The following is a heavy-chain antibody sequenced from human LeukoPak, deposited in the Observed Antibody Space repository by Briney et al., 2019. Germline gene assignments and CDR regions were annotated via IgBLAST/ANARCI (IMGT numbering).Heavy chain of an antibody. D-gene: IGHD2-15*01. J-gene: IGHJ6*04. V-gene: IGHV3-23*01. CDR3: AKDLVVVDMDV. CDR2: ISGSGGST. CDR1: GFTVSSNY. Sequence: GGSLRLSCAASGFTVSSNYMSWVRQAPGKGLEWVSAISGSGGSTYYADSVKGRFTISRDNSKNTLYLQMNSLRAEDTAVYYCAKDLVVVDMDVWGKGTTVTVSS.